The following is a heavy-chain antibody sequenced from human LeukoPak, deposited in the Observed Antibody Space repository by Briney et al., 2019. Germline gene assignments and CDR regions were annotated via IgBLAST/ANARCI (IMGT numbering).Heavy chain of an antibody. D-gene: IGHD1-1*01. J-gene: IGHJ6*03. CDR1: RFTFSSFD. Sequence: PGGSLTLSCAASRFTFSSFDMHWVRQPTGQGLEWVSTIGTASDTYYPGSVEGRFTLSRNNAKNSLYLQMNSLTAGDTAVYYCARGPPRGKYYYMDVWGKGTTVTVSS. V-gene: IGHV3-13*01. CDR2: IGTASDT. CDR3: ARGPPRGKYYYMDV.